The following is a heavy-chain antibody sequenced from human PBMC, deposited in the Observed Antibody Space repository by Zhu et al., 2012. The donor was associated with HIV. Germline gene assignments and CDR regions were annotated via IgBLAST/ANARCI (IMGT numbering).Heavy chain of an antibody. CDR1: GDSISSYSW. CDR3: ARGFPIFDTSGYYFDY. Sequence: QVQLQESGPRLVKPSGTLSLTCAVSGDSISSYSWWSWVRQSPGKGLEWIGEIYHSGSTNYNPSLKSRVTISVDKSKHQFSLKLNSVTAADTAVYYCARGFPIFDTSGYYFDYWDQGTLVTVSS. V-gene: IGHV4-4*02. D-gene: IGHD3-22*01. J-gene: IGHJ4*02. CDR2: IYHSGST.